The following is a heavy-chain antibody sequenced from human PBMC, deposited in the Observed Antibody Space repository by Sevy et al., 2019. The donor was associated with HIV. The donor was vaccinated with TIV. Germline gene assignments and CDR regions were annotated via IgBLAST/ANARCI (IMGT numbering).Heavy chain of an antibody. J-gene: IGHJ3*02. Sequence: GGSLRLSCAASGFTFSSYCMSWVRQAPGKGLEWVANIKQDGSEKYYVDSVKGRFTISRDNAKNSLYLQMNSLRAEDTAVYYCARVLSGQQVAATKAAAFDIWGQGTMVTVSS. CDR3: ARVLSGQQVAATKAAAFDI. D-gene: IGHD2-15*01. CDR2: IKQDGSEK. V-gene: IGHV3-7*03. CDR1: GFTFSSYC.